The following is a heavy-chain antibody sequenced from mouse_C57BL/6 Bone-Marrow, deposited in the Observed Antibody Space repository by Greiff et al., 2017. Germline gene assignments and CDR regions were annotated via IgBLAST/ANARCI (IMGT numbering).Heavy chain of an antibody. CDR1: GYTFTSYW. J-gene: IGHJ1*03. CDR2: IHPSDSDT. V-gene: IGHV1-74*01. CDR3: AIRGVWGIYYGSGYVDWYFDG. Sequence: QVQLQQPGAELVKPGASVTVSCKASGYTFTSYWMHWVKQRPGQGLEWIGRIHPSDSDTNYNQKCKGKATLTVDKSSSTAYMQLSSRTSEDSAVYYCAIRGVWGIYYGSGYVDWYFDGWGTGTTVTVAS. D-gene: IGHD1-1*01.